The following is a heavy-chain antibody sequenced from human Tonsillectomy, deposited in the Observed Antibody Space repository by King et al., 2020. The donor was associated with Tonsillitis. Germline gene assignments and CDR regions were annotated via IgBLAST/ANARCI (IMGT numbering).Heavy chain of an antibody. V-gene: IGHV5-51*03. Sequence: QLVQSAAEVKKPGESLKISCEGSRYNIPHYWIGWVRQMPGKGLEWMGVIYPDDSDTKYSPSFQGQVTISADRSISTAYLQWSSLKASDSAMYYCARPWSHVDSVSTSPPYYFDYWGQGTLVTVSS. D-gene: IGHD5/OR15-5a*01. CDR1: RYNIPHYW. CDR3: ARPWSHVDSVSTSPPYYFDY. CDR2: IYPDDSDT. J-gene: IGHJ4*02.